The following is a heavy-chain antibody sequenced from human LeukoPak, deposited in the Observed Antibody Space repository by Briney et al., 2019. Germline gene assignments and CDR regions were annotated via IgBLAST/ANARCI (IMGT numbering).Heavy chain of an antibody. J-gene: IGHJ2*01. CDR1: GFTFSSYN. Sequence: GGSLRLSCAASGFTFSSYNMNWVRQAPGKGPEWVSLISWDGGSTYYADSVKGRFTISRDNSKNSLYLQMNSLRAEDTALYYCAKPPPDRHDYWYFDLWGRGTLVTVSS. CDR2: ISWDGGST. V-gene: IGHV3-43D*03. CDR3: AKPPPDRHDYWYFDL.